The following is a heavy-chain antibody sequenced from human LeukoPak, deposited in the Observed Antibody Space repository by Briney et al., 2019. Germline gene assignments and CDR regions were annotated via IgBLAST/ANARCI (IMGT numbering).Heavy chain of an antibody. V-gene: IGHV1-69*05. CDR1: GGTFSSYA. Sequence: SVKISCKASGGTFSSYAISWVRQAPGQGLEWMGGIIPIFGTANYAQKFQGRVTITTDESTSTAYMELSSLRSEDTAVYYCARDSGYCSSTSCSYYYYYYMDVWGKGTTVTVSS. CDR2: IIPIFGTA. J-gene: IGHJ6*03. D-gene: IGHD2-2*03. CDR3: ARDSGYCSSTSCSYYYYYYMDV.